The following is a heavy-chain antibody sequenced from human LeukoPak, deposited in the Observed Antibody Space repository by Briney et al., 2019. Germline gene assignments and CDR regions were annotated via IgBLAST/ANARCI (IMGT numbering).Heavy chain of an antibody. CDR3: ARSQEGGWSLSGGPFGY. CDR1: GGSISSYY. J-gene: IGHJ4*02. CDR2: NYYSGST. V-gene: IGHV4-59*01. Sequence: PSETLSLTCTVSGGSISSYYWSWIRQPPGKGLEWIVYNYYSGSTNYNPSLKSRVTISVDTSKNQFSLKLSSVTAADTAVYYCARSQEGGWSLSGGPFGYWGQGTLVTVSS. D-gene: IGHD6-19*01.